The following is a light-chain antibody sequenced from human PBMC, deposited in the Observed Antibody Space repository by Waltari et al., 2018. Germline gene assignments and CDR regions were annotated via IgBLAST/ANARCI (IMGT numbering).Light chain of an antibody. J-gene: IGLJ2*01. CDR2: DVF. CDR3: SSYTASPPDVV. Sequence: QSALTQPAPVSGSPGQSISISCTGISSDVCGFNFVSWYQQHPGKAPKLMIYDVFNRPSGVTTRFSGSKSDDAASLAVSGLQAEDEAVYYCSSYTASPPDVVFGGGTKVTVL. V-gene: IGLV2-14*03. CDR1: SSDVCGFNF.